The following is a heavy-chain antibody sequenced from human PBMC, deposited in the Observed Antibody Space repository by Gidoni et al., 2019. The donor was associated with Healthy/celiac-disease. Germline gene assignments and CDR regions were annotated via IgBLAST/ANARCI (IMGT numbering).Heavy chain of an antibody. CDR2: ISGSGGST. D-gene: IGHD3-10*01. V-gene: IGHV3-23*01. CDR1: GFHFSSYA. J-gene: IGHJ4*02. Sequence: EVQLLEYGGGLVQPGGSLRLSCAASGFHFSSYAMSWFCQAPGKGLEWVSAISGSGGSTYYADSVKGRFTISRDNSKNTLYLQMNSLRAEDTAVYYCAKDPPGSGKINYFDYWGQRTLVTVSS. CDR3: AKDPPGSGKINYFDY.